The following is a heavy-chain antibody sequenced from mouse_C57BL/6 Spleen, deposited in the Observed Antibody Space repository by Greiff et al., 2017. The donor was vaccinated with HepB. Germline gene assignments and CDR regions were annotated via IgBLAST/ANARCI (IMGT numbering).Heavy chain of an antibody. Sequence: EVMLVESGGGLVKPGGSLKLSCAASGFTFSDYGMHWVRQAPEKGLEWVAYISSGSSTIYYADTVKGRFTISRDNAKNTLFLQMTSLRSEDTAMYYCARNYDGYYDWFAYWGQGTLVTVSA. D-gene: IGHD2-3*01. V-gene: IGHV5-17*01. CDR3: ARNYDGYYDWFAY. CDR2: ISSGSSTI. J-gene: IGHJ3*01. CDR1: GFTFSDYG.